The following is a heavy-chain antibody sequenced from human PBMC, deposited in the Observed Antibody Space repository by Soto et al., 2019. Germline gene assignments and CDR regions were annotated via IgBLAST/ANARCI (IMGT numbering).Heavy chain of an antibody. CDR1: GYTFTSYG. J-gene: IGHJ3*02. D-gene: IGHD2-2*01. CDR3: ARSVGCSSTSCWTDAFDI. V-gene: IGHV1-18*01. CDR2: ISAYNGNT. Sequence: GASVKVSCKASGYTFTSYGISWVRQAPGQGLEWMGWISAYNGNTNYAQKLQGRVTITADKSTSTAYMELSSLRSEDTAVYYCARSVGCSSTSCWTDAFDIWGQGTMVTVSS.